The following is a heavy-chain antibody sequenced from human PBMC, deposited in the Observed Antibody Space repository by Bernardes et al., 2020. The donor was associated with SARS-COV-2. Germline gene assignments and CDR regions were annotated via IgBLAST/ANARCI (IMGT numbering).Heavy chain of an antibody. CDR2: IYYSGST. V-gene: IGHV4-31*03. Sequence: SETLSLTCSVSGDSISNGGYYWTWIRQHPGKGLEWIGYIYYSGSTYYNPSLKSRIAISVDTSKNQFSLKLNSVTAADTAVYYCARGLHGRMFDIWGQGTLVTIS. J-gene: IGHJ3*02. D-gene: IGHD2-15*01. CDR1: GDSISNGGYY. CDR3: ARGLHGRMFDI.